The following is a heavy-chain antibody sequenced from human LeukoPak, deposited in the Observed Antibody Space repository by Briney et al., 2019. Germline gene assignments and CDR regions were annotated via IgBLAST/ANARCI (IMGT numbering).Heavy chain of an antibody. Sequence: GGSLRLSCAASGFTFSSYAMSWVRQAPGKGLEWVSAISGSGGSTYYADSVKGRFTISRDNSKNTLYLQMNSLRAEDTAVYYCAKVQRIATVVTPSYYFDYWGQGTLVTVSS. D-gene: IGHD4-23*01. CDR3: AKVQRIATVVTPSYYFDY. CDR1: GFTFSSYA. J-gene: IGHJ4*02. V-gene: IGHV3-23*01. CDR2: ISGSGGST.